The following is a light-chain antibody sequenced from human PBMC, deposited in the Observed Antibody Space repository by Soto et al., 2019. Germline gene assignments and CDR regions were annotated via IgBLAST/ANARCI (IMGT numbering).Light chain of an antibody. CDR3: QQYGSSQFT. CDR1: QSVNNNY. V-gene: IGKV3-20*01. CDR2: DTS. Sequence: EIVLMQSPGTLSLSPGEGATLSCRASQSVNNNYLAWYQQRPGQAPTVLIFDTSRRATAVPDRFSGSGSGTDFTLRISTVKPDDFAVYYCQQYGSSQFTFGPGTKVNI. J-gene: IGKJ3*01.